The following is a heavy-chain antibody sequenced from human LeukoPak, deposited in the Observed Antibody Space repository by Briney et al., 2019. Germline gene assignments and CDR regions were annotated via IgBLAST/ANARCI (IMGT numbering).Heavy chain of an antibody. CDR3: ARRGTYRRLDY. V-gene: IGHV4-34*01. CDR1: GGSLSGYY. J-gene: IGHJ4*02. D-gene: IGHD1-1*01. CDR2: INHSGST. Sequence: PETLSLTCAVYGGSLSGYYWSWIRQPPGKGLEWIGEINHSGSTNYNPSLKSRVTISVDTSKNQFSLKLSSVTAADTAVYYCARRGTYRRLDYWGQGTLVTVSS.